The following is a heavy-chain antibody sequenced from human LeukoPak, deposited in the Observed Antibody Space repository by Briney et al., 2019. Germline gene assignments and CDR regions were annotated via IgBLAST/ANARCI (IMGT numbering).Heavy chain of an antibody. Sequence: EASVKVSRKASGYTFTGYYMHWVRQAPGQGLEWMGWINPNSGGTNYAQKFQGRVTMTRDTSISTAYMELSRLRSDDTAVYYCARDHLSSGYYPDAFDIWGQGTMVTVSS. CDR3: ARDHLSSGYYPDAFDI. D-gene: IGHD3-22*01. CDR1: GYTFTGYY. CDR2: INPNSGGT. V-gene: IGHV1-2*02. J-gene: IGHJ3*02.